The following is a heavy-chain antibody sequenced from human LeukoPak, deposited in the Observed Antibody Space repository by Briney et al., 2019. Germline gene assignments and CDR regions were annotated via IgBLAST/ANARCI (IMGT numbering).Heavy chain of an antibody. CDR2: IHHSGST. Sequence: PSETLSLTCTVSGGSISSHYWTWVRQPPGKGLEWIGYIHHSGSTNYNPSLKSRVTISLDTSKSQSSLKMTSVTAADTAVYYCAREGSRWVDFEFWGQGTLVTVSS. D-gene: IGHD1-26*01. J-gene: IGHJ4*02. CDR3: AREGSRWVDFEF. CDR1: GGSISSHY. V-gene: IGHV4-59*11.